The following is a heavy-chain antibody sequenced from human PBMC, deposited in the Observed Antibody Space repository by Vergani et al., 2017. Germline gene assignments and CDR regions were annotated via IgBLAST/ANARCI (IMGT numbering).Heavy chain of an antibody. CDR2: INPNSGGT. CDR3: ARRGWTTVTNDLRHGMDV. J-gene: IGHJ6*02. CDR1: GYSFTDYY. D-gene: IGHD4-11*01. Sequence: QVQLVQSGAEVEKPGASVKVSCKASGYSFTDYYMHWVRQAPGQGLEWMGWINPNSGGTNYAQKFQGRVTMTRDTSISTAYMELSRLRSDDTAVYYCARRGWTTVTNDLRHGMDVWGQGTTVTVSS. V-gene: IGHV1-2*02.